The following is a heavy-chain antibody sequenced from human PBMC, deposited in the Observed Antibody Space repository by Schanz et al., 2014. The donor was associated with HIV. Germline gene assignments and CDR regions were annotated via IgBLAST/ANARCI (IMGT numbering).Heavy chain of an antibody. CDR3: AKVLIPMIAVPYYGMDV. CDR1: GFTFDEYA. J-gene: IGHJ6*02. Sequence: QLVESGGGLVQPGRSLRLSCAASGFTFDEYAMHWVRQAPGKGLERVSSISWNSGSIDYADSAKGRFTISRDNAKNSLYLQMNSLRAEDTAVYYCAKVLIPMIAVPYYGMDVWGQGTTVTVSS. CDR2: ISWNSGSI. V-gene: IGHV3-9*01. D-gene: IGHD3-22*01.